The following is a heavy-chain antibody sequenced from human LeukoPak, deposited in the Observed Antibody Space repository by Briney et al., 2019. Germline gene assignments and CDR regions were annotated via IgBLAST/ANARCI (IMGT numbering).Heavy chain of an antibody. CDR2: IYASGNT. Sequence: LETLSLTCTVSGASVSTYYWGWIRQPAGKGLEWIARIYASGNTNYNPSPESRGTISRDTSKKQFSLRLASVTAADTAVYYCARDYGGNYHFGYWGQGTLVTVSS. V-gene: IGHV4-4*07. CDR1: GASVSTYY. CDR3: ARDYGGNYHFGY. J-gene: IGHJ4*02. D-gene: IGHD4/OR15-4a*01.